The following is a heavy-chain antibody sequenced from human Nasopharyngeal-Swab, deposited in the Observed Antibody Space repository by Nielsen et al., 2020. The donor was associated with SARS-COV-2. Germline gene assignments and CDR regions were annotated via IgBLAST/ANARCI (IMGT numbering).Heavy chain of an antibody. Sequence: ESLKISCTVSGGSISSSSYYWGWIRQPPGKGLEWIGSIYYSGSTYYNPSLKSRVTISVDTSKNQFSLKLSSVTAADTAVYYCARGRDLRYCSGGSCYQNKWFDPWGQGTLVTVSS. J-gene: IGHJ5*02. CDR2: IYYSGST. CDR1: GGSISSSSYY. D-gene: IGHD2-15*01. CDR3: ARGRDLRYCSGGSCYQNKWFDP. V-gene: IGHV4-39*07.